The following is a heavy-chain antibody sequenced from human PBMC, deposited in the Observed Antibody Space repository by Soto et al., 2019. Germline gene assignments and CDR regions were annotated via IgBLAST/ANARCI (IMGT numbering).Heavy chain of an antibody. CDR2: IYYSGST. J-gene: IGHJ5*02. CDR3: ARAELLWFGDLIGFDP. V-gene: IGHV4-59*01. CDR1: GGSISSYY. D-gene: IGHD3-10*01. Sequence: QVQLQESGPGLVKPSETLSLTCTVSGGSISSYYWSWIRQPPGKGLEWIGYIYYSGSTYYNPSLKSRVTISVDTSKNQFSLKLSSVTAADTAVYYCARAELLWFGDLIGFDPWGQGTLVTVSS.